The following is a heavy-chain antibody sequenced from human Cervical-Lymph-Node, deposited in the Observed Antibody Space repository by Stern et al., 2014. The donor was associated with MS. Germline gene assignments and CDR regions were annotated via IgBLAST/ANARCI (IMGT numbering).Heavy chain of an antibody. V-gene: IGHV3-74*02. CDR3: TILSGPFDH. D-gene: IGHD3-10*01. Sequence: EVQLVESGGGLVQPGGSLRLSCAASGFTFSNSWMHLVRQAQGKELVWVSRINRDGSTTTYADSVKGRFTISRDNAKNTLYLQMSSLRAEDTAVYYCTILSGPFDHWGQGTLVTVSS. CDR2: INRDGSTT. CDR1: GFTFSNSW. J-gene: IGHJ4*02.